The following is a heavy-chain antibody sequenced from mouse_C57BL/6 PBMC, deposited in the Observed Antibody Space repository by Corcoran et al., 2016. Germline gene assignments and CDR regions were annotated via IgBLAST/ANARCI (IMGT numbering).Heavy chain of an antibody. D-gene: IGHD2-5*01. CDR3: ARDYSNYFSWFAY. V-gene: IGHV3-6*01. J-gene: IGHJ3*01. CDR2: ISYDGSN. Sequence: DVQLQESGPGLVQPSQSLSLTCSVTGYSITSGYYWYWIRQFPGNKLEWMGYISYDGSNNYNPSLKNRISITRDTSKNQFFLKLNSVTTEDTATYYCARDYSNYFSWFAYWGQGTLVTVSA. CDR1: GYSITSGYY.